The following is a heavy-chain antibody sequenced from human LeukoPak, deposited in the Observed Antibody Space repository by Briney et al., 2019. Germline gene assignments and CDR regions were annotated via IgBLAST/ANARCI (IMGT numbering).Heavy chain of an antibody. V-gene: IGHV4-39*07. Sequence: SETLSLTCTVSGGSISSGNYYWSWIRQPAGKGLEWIGSIYYSGSTYYNPSLKSRVTISVDTSKNQFSLKLSSVTAADTAVYYCARDSPPGCAIDYWGQGTLVTVSS. J-gene: IGHJ4*02. CDR1: GGSISSGNYY. CDR3: ARDSPPGCAIDY. CDR2: IYYSGST. D-gene: IGHD2-21*01.